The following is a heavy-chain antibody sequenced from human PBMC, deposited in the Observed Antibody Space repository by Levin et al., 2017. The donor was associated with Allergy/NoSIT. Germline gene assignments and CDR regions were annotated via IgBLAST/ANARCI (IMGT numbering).Heavy chain of an antibody. CDR1: GFTFSSYA. D-gene: IGHD3-3*01. J-gene: IGHJ6*02. V-gene: IGHV3-30-3*01. CDR3: ARDLIFGVANQDYYYYGMDV. Sequence: LSLTCAASGFTFSSYAMHWVRQAPGKGLEWVAVISYDGSNKYYADSVKGRFTISRDNSKNTLYLQMNSLRAEDTAVYYCARDLIFGVANQDYYYYGMDVWGQGTTVTVSS. CDR2: ISYDGSNK.